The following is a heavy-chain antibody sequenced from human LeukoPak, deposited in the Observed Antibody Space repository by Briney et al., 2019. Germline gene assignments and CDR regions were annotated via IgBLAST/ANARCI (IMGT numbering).Heavy chain of an antibody. V-gene: IGHV4-34*01. Sequence: SETLPLTCAVYGGSFSGYYWSWIRQPPGKGLEWIGEINHSGSTNYNPSLKSRVTISVDTSKNQFSLKLSSVTAADTAVYYCAREGGITMTEFDPWGQGTLVTVSS. D-gene: IGHD3-22*01. CDR3: AREGGITMTEFDP. J-gene: IGHJ5*02. CDR1: GGSFSGYY. CDR2: INHSGST.